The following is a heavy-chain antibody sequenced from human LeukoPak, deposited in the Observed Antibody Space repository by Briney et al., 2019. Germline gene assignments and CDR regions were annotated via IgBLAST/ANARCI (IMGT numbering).Heavy chain of an antibody. V-gene: IGHV3-13*01. J-gene: IGHJ4*02. CDR2: IVIRGDT. D-gene: IGHD6-19*01. Sequence: HPGGSLRFSCAASGFTFIDYDMHWDRHGIGNGLEWVSAIVIRGDTHYSGSVKGRFTISRENAASSLYLQMNSLRAEDTAVYYCARGGIQVSGIDEFDYWGQGTLVTVSS. CDR1: GFTFIDYD. CDR3: ARGGIQVSGIDEFDY.